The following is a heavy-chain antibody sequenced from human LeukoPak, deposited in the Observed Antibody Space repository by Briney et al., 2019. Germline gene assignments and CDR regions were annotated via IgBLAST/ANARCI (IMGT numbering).Heavy chain of an antibody. D-gene: IGHD2-2*01. CDR2: INHSGST. CDR3: ARRSSTSCFSY. CDR1: GGSISSYY. Sequence: SETLSLTCTVSGGSISSYYWSWIRQPPGKGLEWIGEINHSGSTNYNPSLKSRVTISVDTSKNQFSLKLSSVTAADTAVYYCARRSSTSCFSYWGQGTLVTVSS. V-gene: IGHV4-34*01. J-gene: IGHJ4*02.